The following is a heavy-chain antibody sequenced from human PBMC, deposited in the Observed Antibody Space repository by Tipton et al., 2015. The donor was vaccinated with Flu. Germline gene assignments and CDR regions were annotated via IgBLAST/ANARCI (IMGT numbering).Heavy chain of an antibody. V-gene: IGHV4-61*09. CDR2: IYTSGST. J-gene: IGHJ5*02. D-gene: IGHD4-17*01. Sequence: LRLSCTVSGGSISSSSYYWTWIRQPAGKGLEWIGQIYTSGSTKYNPSLKSRVTMSLDTSKNHFSLKLSSVTAADTAMYYCARDYGDLNWFDPWGQGTPVTVSS. CDR3: ARDYGDLNWFDP. CDR1: GGSISSSSYY.